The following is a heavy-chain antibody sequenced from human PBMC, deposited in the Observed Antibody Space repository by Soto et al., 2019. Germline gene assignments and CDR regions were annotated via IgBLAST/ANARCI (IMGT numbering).Heavy chain of an antibody. Sequence: PSETLSLTCTVSGGSISSSSYYWGWIRQPPGKGLEWIGSIYYSGSTYYNPSLKSRVTISVDTSKNQFSLKLSSVTAADTAVYYCARQQRYCTNGVCYTSGNWFDPWGQGTLVT. V-gene: IGHV4-39*01. CDR1: GGSISSSSYY. J-gene: IGHJ5*02. CDR2: IYYSGST. D-gene: IGHD2-8*01. CDR3: ARQQRYCTNGVCYTSGNWFDP.